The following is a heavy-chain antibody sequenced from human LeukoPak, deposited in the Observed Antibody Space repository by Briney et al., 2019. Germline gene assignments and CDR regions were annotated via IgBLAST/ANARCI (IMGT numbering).Heavy chain of an antibody. Sequence: PGGSLILSCAASGFTFTTYAMSWVRQAPGKGLEWVSSISGSGGSTYYADSVKGRFTISRDNSKNTLYLQMNSLRAEDTAVYYCAKVWDSSGWTPFDYWGQGTLVTVSS. D-gene: IGHD6-19*01. J-gene: IGHJ4*02. CDR1: GFTFTTYA. V-gene: IGHV3-23*01. CDR2: ISGSGGST. CDR3: AKVWDSSGWTPFDY.